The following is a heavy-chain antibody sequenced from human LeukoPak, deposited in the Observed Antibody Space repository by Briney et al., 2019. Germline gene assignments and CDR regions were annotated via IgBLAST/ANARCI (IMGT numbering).Heavy chain of an antibody. V-gene: IGHV3-43D*03. CDR1: GFTFNDYA. CDR2: ITWDGGST. CDR3: AKGTSSWHEFDY. D-gene: IGHD6-13*01. Sequence: GGSLRLSCAASGFTFNDYAMHWVRQAPGKGLEWVSLITWDGGSTYYADSVKGRFTISRDNSKNSLYLQMKSLRAEDTALYYCAKGTSSWHEFDYWGQGTLVTVSS. J-gene: IGHJ4*02.